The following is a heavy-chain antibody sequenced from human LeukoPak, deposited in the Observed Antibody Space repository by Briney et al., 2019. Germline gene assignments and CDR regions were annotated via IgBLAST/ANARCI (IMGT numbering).Heavy chain of an antibody. J-gene: IGHJ5*01. CDR3: ARRPRGVIIKTWFDS. V-gene: IGHV4-34*01. Sequence: PSETLSLTCAVYDGSFSGYYCSWIRQPPGKGLEWIGEINHSGSANYNPSLKSRVTILLDTSKNQFSLNLSSVTAADTAVYYCARRPRGVIIKTWFDSWGQGTLVTVSS. D-gene: IGHD3-10*01. CDR2: INHSGSA. CDR1: DGSFSGYY.